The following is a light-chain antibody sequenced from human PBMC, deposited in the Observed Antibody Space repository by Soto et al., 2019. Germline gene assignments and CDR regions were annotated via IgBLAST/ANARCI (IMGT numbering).Light chain of an antibody. V-gene: IGKV1-39*01. CDR1: QSISSD. CDR2: AAS. Sequence: DIQMTQSPSSLSASEGDRVTITCRASQSISSDLNWYQQKPGKAPKLLIYAASSLQSGVPSRFSGSGSGTDFTLTISSLQPEAFATYYCQQSYSTPYTFGQGTKLEIK. J-gene: IGKJ2*01. CDR3: QQSYSTPYT.